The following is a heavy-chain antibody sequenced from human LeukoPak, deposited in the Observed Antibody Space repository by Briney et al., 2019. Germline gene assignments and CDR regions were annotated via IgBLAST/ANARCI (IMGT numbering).Heavy chain of an antibody. CDR2: IKYDASDE. CDR3: ARGQSVGWEIGVCDF. V-gene: IGHV3-33*01. CDR1: GISFSGYA. Sequence: GGSLRLSCAVSGISFSGYAMHWVRQAPGKGLEWVGLIKYDASDEYYADSVKGRFTISRDDSRSTLYLQMNSPRVEDTAVYYCARGQSVGWEIGVCDFWGQGSLVTVAS. D-gene: IGHD1-26*01. J-gene: IGHJ4*02.